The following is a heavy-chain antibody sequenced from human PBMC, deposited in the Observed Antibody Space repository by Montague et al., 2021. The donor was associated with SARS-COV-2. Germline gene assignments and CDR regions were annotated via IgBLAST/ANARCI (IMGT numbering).Heavy chain of an antibody. V-gene: IGHV4-59*01. Sequence: TGTTYSKPSLRSRVTISVDTSKNQFYLELTSVTAADTAVYYCSKDRSPDCGEQGLDVWGQGTMVTVS. J-gene: IGHJ6*02. CDR2: TGTT. CDR3: SKDRSPDCGEQGLDV. D-gene: IGHD1/OR15-1a*01.